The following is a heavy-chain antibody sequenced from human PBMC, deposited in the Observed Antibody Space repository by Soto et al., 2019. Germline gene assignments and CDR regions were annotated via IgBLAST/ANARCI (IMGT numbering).Heavy chain of an antibody. CDR3: ARPIFALIAAAGRMDYYYGMDV. Sequence: SETLSLTCTVARGSITSSSYYWGWIRQPPGKGLEWIGSIDYSGTTYHNPSLKSRVTISVDTSKNQFSLKLSSVTAADTAVYYCARPIFALIAAAGRMDYYYGMDVWGQGTTVTVSS. D-gene: IGHD6-13*01. CDR2: IDYSGTT. CDR1: RGSITSSSYY. J-gene: IGHJ6*02. V-gene: IGHV4-39*07.